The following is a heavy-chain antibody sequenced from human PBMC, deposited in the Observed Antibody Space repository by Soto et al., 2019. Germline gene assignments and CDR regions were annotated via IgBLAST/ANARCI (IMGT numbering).Heavy chain of an antibody. CDR1: GYSFTSYW. D-gene: IGHD5-12*01. CDR3: ARHTLGYCGYGPYYCYYYMDV. Sequence: PGKSLKISCKGSGYSFTSYWIGWVRQMPGKGLEWMGIIYPGDSDTRYSPSFQGQVTISADKSISTAYLQWSSLKASDTAMYYCARHTLGYCGYGPYYCYYYMDVWGKGTTVTVSS. V-gene: IGHV5-51*01. CDR2: IYPGDSDT. J-gene: IGHJ6*03.